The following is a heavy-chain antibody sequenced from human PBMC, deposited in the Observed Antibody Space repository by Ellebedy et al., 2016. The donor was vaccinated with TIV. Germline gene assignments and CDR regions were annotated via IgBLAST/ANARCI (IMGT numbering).Heavy chain of an antibody. CDR3: ARVDPKRHSFDI. J-gene: IGHJ3*02. D-gene: IGHD5-24*01. CDR1: GYSFSTNW. V-gene: IGHV5-51*01. CDR2: IYPGDSAT. Sequence: GESLKISCKGSGYSFSTNWIGWVRQMPGKGLEWMGIIYPGDSATTYRPSFQGQVTFSADKSFNIAYLQWSSLKASDTAIYYCARVDPKRHSFDIWGQGTMVTVSS.